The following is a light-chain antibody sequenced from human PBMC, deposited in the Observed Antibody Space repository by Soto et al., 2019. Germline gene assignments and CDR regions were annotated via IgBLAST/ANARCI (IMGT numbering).Light chain of an antibody. Sequence: EIVITQSPATLSVSPGERATLSCRASQSVSSNLAWYQQKPGQAPRLLIYGASTRATGIPARFSGSGSGTEFTLTISSLQSEDFAVYYCQQYNNWPRTFGQGTQVAI. CDR1: QSVSSN. CDR2: GAS. V-gene: IGKV3-15*01. CDR3: QQYNNWPRT. J-gene: IGKJ1*01.